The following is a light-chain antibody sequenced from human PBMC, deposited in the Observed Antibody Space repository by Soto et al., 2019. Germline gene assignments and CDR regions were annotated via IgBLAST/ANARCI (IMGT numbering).Light chain of an antibody. CDR2: DAS. Sequence: EIVMTQSAATLSVSPGERATLSCRASQSVRTYVAWYQQKAGQAHRLLIYDASDRATGVPARFSGSGSGTDFTLTISSLEPEDFAVYFCQQRINWRSTFGGGTKVDIK. V-gene: IGKV3-11*01. CDR3: QQRINWRST. CDR1: QSVRTY. J-gene: IGKJ4*01.